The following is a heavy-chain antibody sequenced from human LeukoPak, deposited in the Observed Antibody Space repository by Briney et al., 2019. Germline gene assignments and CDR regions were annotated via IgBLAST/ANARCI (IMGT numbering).Heavy chain of an antibody. CDR3: ARDGGDIVVVPAADYYYYGMDA. CDR2: ISYDGSNK. Sequence: GGSLRLSCAASGFTFSSYAMHWVRQAPGKGLEGVAVISYDGSNKYYADSVKGRFTISRDNSKNTLYLQMNSLRAEDTAVYYCARDGGDIVVVPAADYYYYGMDAWGKGTTVTVSS. D-gene: IGHD2-2*01. V-gene: IGHV3-30*04. J-gene: IGHJ6*04. CDR1: GFTFSSYA.